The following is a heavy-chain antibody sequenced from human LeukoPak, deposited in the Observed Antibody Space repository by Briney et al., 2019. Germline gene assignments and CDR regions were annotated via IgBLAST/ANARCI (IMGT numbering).Heavy chain of an antibody. J-gene: IGHJ6*02. CDR1: GYTFTGSY. CDR2: INPNTGVT. Sequence: ASVKVSCKASGYTFTGSYMHWVRQAPGQGLEWMGWINPNTGVTNYAQKFQGRVTLTRDTSIITAYMELTRLRSDDTAVYYCARDRTTVTTGYFGMDVWGQGTTVTVSS. CDR3: ARDRTTVTTGYFGMDV. V-gene: IGHV1-2*02. D-gene: IGHD4-17*01.